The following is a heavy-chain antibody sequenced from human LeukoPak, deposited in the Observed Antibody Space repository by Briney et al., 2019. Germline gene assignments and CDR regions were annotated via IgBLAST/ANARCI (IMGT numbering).Heavy chain of an antibody. CDR3: ARHGPPGDSSGWYFP. Sequence: SETLSLTCTVSGGSISSYYWNWIRQPPGKGLEWIGYIYYSGSTNYNPSLKSRVTISVDTSKNQFSLKLSSVTAADTAVYYCARHGPPGDSSGWYFPWGQGTLVTVSS. D-gene: IGHD6-19*01. CDR1: GGSISSYY. CDR2: IYYSGST. V-gene: IGHV4-59*08. J-gene: IGHJ5*02.